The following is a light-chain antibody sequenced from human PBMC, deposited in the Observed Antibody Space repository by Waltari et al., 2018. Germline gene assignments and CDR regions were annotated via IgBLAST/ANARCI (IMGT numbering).Light chain of an antibody. CDR1: QGVSSN. Sequence: EIVMTQSPATLSVSPGERATLSCRASQGVSSNLAWYQQKPGQAPRLLIYGASTRATGIPARFSGSGSGTEFTLTISSLQSEDVAVYYCQQYHNWPKTFGQGTKVEIK. CDR3: QQYHNWPKT. V-gene: IGKV3-15*01. CDR2: GAS. J-gene: IGKJ1*01.